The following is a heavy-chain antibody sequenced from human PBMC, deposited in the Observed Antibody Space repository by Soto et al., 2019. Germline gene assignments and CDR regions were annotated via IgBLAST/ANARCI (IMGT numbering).Heavy chain of an antibody. CDR1: GYSFTSYW. CDR2: IDPSDSYT. J-gene: IGHJ6*02. Sequence: GESLKISCKGSGYSFTSYWISWVRQMPGKGLEWMGRIDPSDSYTNYSPSFQGHVTISAVKSISTAYLQWSSLKASDTAMYYCATGYNYYYYGMDVWGQGTTVTVSS. CDR3: ATGYNYYYYGMDV. V-gene: IGHV5-10-1*01. D-gene: IGHD5-18*01.